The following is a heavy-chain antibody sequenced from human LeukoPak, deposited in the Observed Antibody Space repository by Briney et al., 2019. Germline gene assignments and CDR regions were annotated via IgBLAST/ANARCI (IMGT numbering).Heavy chain of an antibody. CDR3: ARIPSSSAAPYYDFWSGYSYYMDV. CDR1: GYSISSGYY. V-gene: IGHV4-38-2*02. J-gene: IGHJ6*03. Sequence: SETLSLTCTVSGYSISSGYYWGWFRQPPGKGLEWIGSIYHSGSTYYNPSLKSRVTISVDTSKNQFSLKLSSVTAADTAVYYCARIPSSSAAPYYDFWSGYSYYMDVWGKGTTVTVSS. CDR2: IYHSGST. D-gene: IGHD3-3*01.